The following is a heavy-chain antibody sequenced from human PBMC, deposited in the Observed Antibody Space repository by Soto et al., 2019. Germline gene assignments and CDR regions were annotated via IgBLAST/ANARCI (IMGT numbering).Heavy chain of an antibody. CDR3: TKNPENYYYGMDV. CDR2: IIPIFGTA. J-gene: IGHJ6*02. Sequence: QVQLVQSGAEVKKPGSSVKVSCKASGGTFSSYAISWVRQAPGQGLEWRGGIIPIFGTAKYAQKFQGRLTRTAAESPSTAHMEMSSLRSEDTAVYYCTKNPENYYYGMDVWGQGTTVTVSS. CDR1: GGTFSSYA. V-gene: IGHV1-69*12.